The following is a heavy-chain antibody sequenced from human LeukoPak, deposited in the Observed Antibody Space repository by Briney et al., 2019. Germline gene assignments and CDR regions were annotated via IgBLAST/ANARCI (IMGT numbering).Heavy chain of an antibody. CDR1: GNRFAYYS. Sequence: GESLTISAKGSGNRFAYYSIGWVRHMPGKGLEWMGILSPGDSTTRYSPSLRGQVTISADKCISTAYVQWSSLKASDTAIYYCARSPYCSGVSCYSPYYYYYMDVWGKGTTVAVSS. D-gene: IGHD2-15*01. V-gene: IGHV5-51*01. J-gene: IGHJ6*03. CDR3: ARSPYCSGVSCYSPYYYYYMDV. CDR2: LSPGDSTT.